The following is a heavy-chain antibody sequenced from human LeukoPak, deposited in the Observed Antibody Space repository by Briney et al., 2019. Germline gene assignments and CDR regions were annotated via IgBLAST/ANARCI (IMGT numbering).Heavy chain of an antibody. CDR2: ITVYNGNT. V-gene: IGHV1-18*01. J-gene: IGHJ4*02. D-gene: IGHD6-19*01. Sequence: SVKVSCKASGYAFTSSAISWVRQAPGQGLEWMGWITVYNGNTNYAQKLQGRVTMTTDTSTRTAYMELRSLRSDDTAVYYCARGRTTVAGDCDYWGQGTLVTVSS. CDR3: ARGRTTVAGDCDY. CDR1: GYAFTSSA.